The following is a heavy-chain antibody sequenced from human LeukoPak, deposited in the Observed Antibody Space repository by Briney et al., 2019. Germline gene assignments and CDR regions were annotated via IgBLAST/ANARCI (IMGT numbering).Heavy chain of an antibody. CDR1: RLTFSRYG. J-gene: IGHJ4*02. Sequence: GGSLRLSCAASRLTFSRYGMKGVRRAPGKGQEWISYISRSGATIYYADSVKGRFTIARDNAKNSLYLQMSSLGAGDTAIYYCSRDRGGGHIYFDYWRQGTLVTVSS. CDR3: SRDRGGGHIYFDY. CDR2: ISRSGATI. V-gene: IGHV3-48*03. D-gene: IGHD2-15*01.